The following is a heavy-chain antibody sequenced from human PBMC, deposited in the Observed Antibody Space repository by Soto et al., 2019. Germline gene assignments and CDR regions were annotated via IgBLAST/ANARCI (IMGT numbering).Heavy chain of an antibody. CDR1: GFTFTSYA. J-gene: IGHJ4*02. D-gene: IGHD5-12*01. CDR3: AKMVHGGYVSYFDS. Sequence: EVQLLESGGGLVQPGGSLRLSCAASGFTFTSYAMSWVRQAPGKGLEWVSATSGSGDTTYYADSVKGRFTISRDNSKRMLYLQMDIMRAEYTAKYYCAKMVHGGYVSYFDSWGQGTLVTVSS. CDR2: TSGSGDTT. V-gene: IGHV3-23*01.